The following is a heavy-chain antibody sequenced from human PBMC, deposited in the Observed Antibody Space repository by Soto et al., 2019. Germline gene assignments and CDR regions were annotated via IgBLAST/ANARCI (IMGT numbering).Heavy chain of an antibody. V-gene: IGHV1-3*01. J-gene: IGHJ6*02. CDR3: ARVSCSGGSCYSNYYYYGMDV. CDR2: INAGNGNT. CDR1: GYTFTSYA. Sequence: ASVKVSCKASGYTFTSYAMHWVRQAPGQRLEWMGWINAGNGNTKYSQKFQGRVTITRDTSASTAYMELSSLRSEDTAVYYCARVSCSGGSCYSNYYYYGMDVWAQGTTVTVSS. D-gene: IGHD2-15*01.